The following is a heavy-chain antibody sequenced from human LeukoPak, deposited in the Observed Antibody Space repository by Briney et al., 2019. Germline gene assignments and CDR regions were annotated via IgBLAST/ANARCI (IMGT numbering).Heavy chain of an antibody. Sequence: GGSLRLSCAVSGFTFSGFAMHWVPEAPGKGLEGGGRISSKTHSYATAYAAWGKGSFTISRDDSKNTVYLQMNSLKTEDTAVYYCTRHGGRDYYDSSEDAFDIWGQGTMVTVSS. V-gene: IGHV3-73*01. CDR3: TRHGGRDYYDSSEDAFDI. CDR2: ISSKTHSYAT. CDR1: GFTFSGFA. D-gene: IGHD3-22*01. J-gene: IGHJ3*02.